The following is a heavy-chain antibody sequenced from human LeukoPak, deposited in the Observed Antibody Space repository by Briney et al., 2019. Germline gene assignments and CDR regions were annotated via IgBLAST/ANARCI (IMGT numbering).Heavy chain of an antibody. J-gene: IGHJ4*02. CDR2: INPNSGGT. Sequence: GESLKISCKGSGYSFTSYWIGWVRQMPGKGLEWMGRINPNSGGTNYAQKFQGRVTMTRDTSISTAYMELSRLRSDDTAVYYCAMIGGSSGYYGYWGQGTLVTVSS. V-gene: IGHV1-2*06. D-gene: IGHD3-22*01. CDR1: GYSFTSYW. CDR3: AMIGGSSGYYGY.